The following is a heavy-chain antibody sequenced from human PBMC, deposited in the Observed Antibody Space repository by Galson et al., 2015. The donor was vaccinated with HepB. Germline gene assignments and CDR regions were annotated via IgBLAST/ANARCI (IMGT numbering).Heavy chain of an antibody. V-gene: IGHV3-48*04. J-gene: IGHJ6*02. CDR1: GFTFSSYS. Sequence: SLRLSCAASGFTFSSYSMNWVRQAPGKGLEWIACISHNTWTRFYADSVKGRFTVSRDNNKNSVDLQLSSLRADDTAVYFCARERRPNHGYYWAMDAWGQGTTVTVSS. CDR2: ISHNTWTR. CDR3: ARERRPNHGYYWAMDA.